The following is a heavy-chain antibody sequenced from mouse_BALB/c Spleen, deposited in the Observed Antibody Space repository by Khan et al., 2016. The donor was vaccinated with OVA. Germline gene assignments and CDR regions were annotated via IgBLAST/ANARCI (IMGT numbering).Heavy chain of an antibody. V-gene: IGHV2-6-5*01. J-gene: IGHJ4*01. CDR3: ARDPPYYSMDY. CDR2: IWVSGSK. Sequence: VKLVESGPGLVAPSQSLSITCTVSGFSLTDYAVSWIRQPPGKGLEWLGVIWVSGSKYYNSVLKPRLSISKDNFKSQVFLMMNSLQADDTAMYYCARDPPYYSMDYWGQGTSVTVSS. CDR1: GFSLTDYA.